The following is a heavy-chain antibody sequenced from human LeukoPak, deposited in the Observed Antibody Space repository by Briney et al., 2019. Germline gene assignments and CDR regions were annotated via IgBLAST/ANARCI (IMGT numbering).Heavy chain of an antibody. Sequence: GGSLRLSCAASGFTFDDYAMHWVRQAPGEGLEWVSGISWNSGSIGYADSVKGRFTISRDNAKNSLYLQMNSLRAEDTALYYCAKDIVYDILTGTLDIWGQGTMVTVSS. J-gene: IGHJ3*02. D-gene: IGHD3-9*01. V-gene: IGHV3-9*01. CDR1: GFTFDDYA. CDR2: ISWNSGSI. CDR3: AKDIVYDILTGTLDI.